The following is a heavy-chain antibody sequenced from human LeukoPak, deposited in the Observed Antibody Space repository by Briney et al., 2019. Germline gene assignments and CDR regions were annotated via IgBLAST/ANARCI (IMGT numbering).Heavy chain of an antibody. D-gene: IGHD1-26*01. V-gene: IGHV3-33*01. CDR2: IWYDGSNK. Sequence: GGSLRLSCAASGFTFSTYGMQWVRQAPGKGLEWVAIIWYDGSNKYFADSVKGRFTISRDNSKNTLYLQMNSLRAEDTAVYYCARDKSGTYLGYFDYWGQGTLVTVSS. CDR3: ARDKSGTYLGYFDY. J-gene: IGHJ4*02. CDR1: GFTFSTYG.